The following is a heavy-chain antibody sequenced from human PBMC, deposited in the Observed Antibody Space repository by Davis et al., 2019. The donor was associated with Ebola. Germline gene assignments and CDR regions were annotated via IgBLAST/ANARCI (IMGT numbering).Heavy chain of an antibody. CDR3: ARLGRYCSGGSCYYYYYGMDV. CDR1: EYSFTSYW. D-gene: IGHD2-15*01. J-gene: IGHJ6*04. Sequence: GESLKISCQGFEYSFTSYWIGWVRQMPGKGLEWMGIIYPGDSDTRYSPSFQGQVTISADKSISTAYLQWSSLKASDTAMYYCARLGRYCSGGSCYYYYYGMDVWGKGTTVTVSS. V-gene: IGHV5-51*01. CDR2: IYPGDSDT.